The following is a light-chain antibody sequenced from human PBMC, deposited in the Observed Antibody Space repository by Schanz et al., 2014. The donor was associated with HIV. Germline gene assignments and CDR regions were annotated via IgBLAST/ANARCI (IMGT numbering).Light chain of an antibody. J-gene: IGLJ2*01. V-gene: IGLV2-14*02. CDR2: EIS. CDR1: SSDVGSYNL. Sequence: QSALTQPASVSGSPGQSITISCTGTSSDVGSYNLVSWYQQYPGKAPKLMIYEISKWPSGVSNRFSGSKSGNTASLTISGLQAEDEADYYCSSYAGSNNLVVFGGGTKVTVL. CDR3: SSYAGSNNLVV.